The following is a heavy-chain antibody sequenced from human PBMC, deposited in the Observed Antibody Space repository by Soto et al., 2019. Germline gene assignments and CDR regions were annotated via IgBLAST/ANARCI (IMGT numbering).Heavy chain of an antibody. V-gene: IGHV2-26*03. Sequence: QVTLKESGPVLVKATETLTLTCSISGFSLTTGRMGVSWIRQPPGKALEWLAHIFSNNERSYTTSLQNRLSFSADNSKRQVVLTMTDVGPVDTATYFCARLVADSSWYYYGLDVWGQGASVTVS. CDR2: IFSNNER. CDR3: ARLVADSSWYYYGLDV. D-gene: IGHD3-10*01. J-gene: IGHJ6*02. CDR1: GFSLTTGRMG.